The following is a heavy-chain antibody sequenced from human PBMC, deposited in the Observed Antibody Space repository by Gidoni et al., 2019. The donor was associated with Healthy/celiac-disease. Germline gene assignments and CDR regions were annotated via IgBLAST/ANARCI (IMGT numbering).Heavy chain of an antibody. J-gene: IGHJ3*02. CDR2: ISGSGGST. D-gene: IGHD3-22*01. CDR1: GFTFSSYA. Sequence: EVQLLESGGGLVQPGGSLRLSCAASGFTFSSYAMSWVRQAPGKGLEWVSAISGSGGSTYYADSVKGRFTISRDNSKNTLYLQMNSLRAEDTAVYYCAKDQATYYYDSSGYSDAFDIWGQGTMVTVSS. CDR3: AKDQATYYYDSSGYSDAFDI. V-gene: IGHV3-23*01.